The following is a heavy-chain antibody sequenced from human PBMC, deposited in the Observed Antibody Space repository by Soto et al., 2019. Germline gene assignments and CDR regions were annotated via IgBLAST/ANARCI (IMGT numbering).Heavy chain of an antibody. Sequence: EVQLVESGGGLVQPGGSLRLSCAGSALTASKNYISWVRQPPGKGLEWVSVIYSGGTTYYADSVKDRFSISRDNSKSTLYLQMDNLIAGDTAVYYCARGGSGSDWDYYGMDVWGQGTTVTVSS. CDR2: IYSGGTT. CDR3: ARGGSGSDWDYYGMDV. D-gene: IGHD3-10*01. J-gene: IGHJ6*02. CDR1: ALTASKNY. V-gene: IGHV3-66*01.